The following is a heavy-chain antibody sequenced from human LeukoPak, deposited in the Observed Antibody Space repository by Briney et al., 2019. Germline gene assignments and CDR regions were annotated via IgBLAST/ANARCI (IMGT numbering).Heavy chain of an antibody. CDR1: GFTFSSYG. D-gene: IGHD3-9*01. J-gene: IGHJ6*03. CDR3: AKVYRPPYYDILTGYGEYYYMDV. CDR2: ISGSGVST. V-gene: IGHV3-23*01. Sequence: PGGSLRLSCAASGFTFSSYGMSWVRQAPGKGLDWVSSISGSGVSTYYADSVKGRFTISRDNSKNTLYLQMNSLRAEDTAVYYCAKVYRPPYYDILTGYGEYYYMDVWGKGTTVTISS.